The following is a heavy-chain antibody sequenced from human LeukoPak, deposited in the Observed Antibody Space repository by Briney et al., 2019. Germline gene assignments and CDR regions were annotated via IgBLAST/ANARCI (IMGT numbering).Heavy chain of an antibody. D-gene: IGHD3-22*01. CDR1: GGTFSSYA. Sequence: GSSVKVSCNASGGTFSSYAISWVRQAPGQGPEWMGGIIPIFGTANYAQKFQGRVTITADESTSTAYMELSSLRSEDTAVYYCAIGFSSGYYNWFDRWGQGALVSISS. CDR2: IIPIFGTA. V-gene: IGHV1-69*01. J-gene: IGHJ5*02. CDR3: AIGFSSGYYNWFDR.